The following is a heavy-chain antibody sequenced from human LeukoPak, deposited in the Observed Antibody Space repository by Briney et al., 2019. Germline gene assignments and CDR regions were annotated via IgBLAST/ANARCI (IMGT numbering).Heavy chain of an antibody. CDR2: IYPGDSDT. CDR3: ARHGYCTNGVCYSFDY. CDR1: GYSFTSYW. D-gene: IGHD2-8*01. Sequence: GESLKISCKGSGYSFTSYWIGWVRQMPGKGLEWMGIIYPGDSDTRYSPSFQGQVTISADKSISTAYLQWSSLKASDTAMYYCARHGYCTNGVCYSFDYWDQGTLVTVSS. J-gene: IGHJ4*02. V-gene: IGHV5-51*01.